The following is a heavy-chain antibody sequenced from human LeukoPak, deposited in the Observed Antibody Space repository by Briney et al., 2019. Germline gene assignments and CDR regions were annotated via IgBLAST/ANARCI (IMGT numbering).Heavy chain of an antibody. Sequence: GASVKVSCKASGYIFTGYYMHWVRQAPGQGLEWMGWINPNSGGTNYAQKFQGRVTMTRDTSTSTAYMELSRLRSDDTAVYYCARVRYRLAETYIDYWGQGTLVTVSS. D-gene: IGHD3-16*01. J-gene: IGHJ4*02. V-gene: IGHV1-2*02. CDR3: ARVRYRLAETYIDY. CDR1: GYIFTGYY. CDR2: INPNSGGT.